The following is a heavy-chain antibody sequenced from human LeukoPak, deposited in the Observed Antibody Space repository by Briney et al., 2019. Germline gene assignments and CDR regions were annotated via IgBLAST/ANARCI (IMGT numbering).Heavy chain of an antibody. CDR1: GFTFSGYW. CDR3: ARDLAAGGSCNY. J-gene: IGHJ4*02. Sequence: GGSLRLSCAASGFTFSGYWMSWVRQAPGKGLEWVANIKQDGSEKYYVDSVRGRFTISRDNAKNSLFLQMDSLRVKDTAVYYCARDLAAGGSCNYWGQGTLVTVSS. V-gene: IGHV3-7*01. CDR2: IKQDGSEK. D-gene: IGHD6-13*01.